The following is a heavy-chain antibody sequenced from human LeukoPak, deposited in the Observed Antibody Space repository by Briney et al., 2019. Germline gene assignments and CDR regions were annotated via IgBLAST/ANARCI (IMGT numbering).Heavy chain of an antibody. J-gene: IGHJ4*02. CDR2: ITADGGGT. CDR1: GFTFRSYV. Sequence: GGSLRLSCAASGFTFRSYVMSWFRKPPGRGREGVSAITADGGGTNHADSVKGRFTISRDNSKNTLYLQMNSLRAEDTAVYYCAKETSSGNFVTIDCWGQGTLVTVSS. D-gene: IGHD1-26*01. V-gene: IGHV3-23*01. CDR3: AKETSSGNFVTIDC.